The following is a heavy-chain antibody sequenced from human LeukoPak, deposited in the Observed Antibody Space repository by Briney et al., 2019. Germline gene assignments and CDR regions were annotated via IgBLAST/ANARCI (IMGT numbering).Heavy chain of an antibody. D-gene: IGHD3-10*01. CDR3: ARGKDASGGYYNLPLGY. Sequence: GGSLRLSCAVSGFTFSDYYMSWIRQAPGKGLEWVAYISSSGRTIYYADSVKGRFTISRDNAKNSLYLQMNSLRAEDTAVYYCARGKDASGGYYNLPLGYWGQGTLVTVSS. CDR2: ISSSGRTI. J-gene: IGHJ4*02. CDR1: GFTFSDYY. V-gene: IGHV3-11*01.